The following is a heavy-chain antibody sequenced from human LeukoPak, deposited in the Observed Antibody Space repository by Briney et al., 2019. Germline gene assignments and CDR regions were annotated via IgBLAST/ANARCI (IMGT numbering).Heavy chain of an antibody. D-gene: IGHD1-14*01. V-gene: IGHV3-23*01. CDR3: ARESRYRDYFDY. Sequence: GGSLRLSCAASGFTFSTYAISWVRQAPGKGLEWVSGVSPSGNTTYYPDSVKGRFAISRDNAKNTVYLQMNSVRADDTAVYYCARESRYRDYFDYWGQGTMVTVSS. CDR1: GFTFSTYA. CDR2: VSPSGNTT. J-gene: IGHJ4*02.